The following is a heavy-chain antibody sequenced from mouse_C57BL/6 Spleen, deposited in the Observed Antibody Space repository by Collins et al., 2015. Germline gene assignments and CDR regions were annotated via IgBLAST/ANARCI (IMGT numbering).Heavy chain of an antibody. CDR3: TRGRSYWYFDV. D-gene: IGHD1-1*01. J-gene: IGHJ1*01. V-gene: IGHV1-5*01. CDR1: GYSFTSYW. CDR2: IYPGNSDT. Sequence: EVQLQQSGTVLARPGASVKMSCKASGYSFTSYWMHWVKQRPGQGLEWIGAIYPGNSDTSYNQKFKGKAKLTAVTSASTAYMELSSLTNEDSAVYYCTRGRSYWYFDVWGAGTTVTVSS.